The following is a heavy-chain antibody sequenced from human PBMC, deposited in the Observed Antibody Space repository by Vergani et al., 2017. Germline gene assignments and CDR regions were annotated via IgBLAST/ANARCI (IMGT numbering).Heavy chain of an antibody. D-gene: IGHD2-21*01. CDR1: GFTFDDYA. Sequence: EVQLVESGGGLVQPGRSLRLSCAASGFTFDDYAMHWVRQAPGKGLEWVSGISWNSGSIGYADSVKGRFTISRDNAKNSLYLQMNSLRAEDTALYYCAKATYCGGDCYFAFDIWGQGTMVTVSS. J-gene: IGHJ3*02. V-gene: IGHV3-9*01. CDR3: AKATYCGGDCYFAFDI. CDR2: ISWNSGSI.